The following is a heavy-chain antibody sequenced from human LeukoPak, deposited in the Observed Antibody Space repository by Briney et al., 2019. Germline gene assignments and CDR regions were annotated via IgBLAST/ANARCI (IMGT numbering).Heavy chain of an antibody. V-gene: IGHV3-23*01. CDR1: GFTFSNYA. J-gene: IGHJ4*02. CDR2: ISGSGGST. CDR3: AKDEKLSTVTTGYYFDY. D-gene: IGHD4-17*01. Sequence: QPGGSLRLSCAASGFTFSNYAMSWVRQAPGKGLEWVSTISGSGGSTYYADSVRGRFTISRDNAKNSLYLQMNSLRAEDTAVYYCAKDEKLSTVTTGYYFDYWGQGTLVTVSS.